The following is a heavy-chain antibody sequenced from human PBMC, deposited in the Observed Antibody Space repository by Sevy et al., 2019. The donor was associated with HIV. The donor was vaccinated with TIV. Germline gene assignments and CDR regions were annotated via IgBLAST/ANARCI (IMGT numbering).Heavy chain of an antibody. CDR2: LYNSGST. V-gene: IGHV4-39*01. J-gene: IGHJ2*01. CDR3: ATPRGTGWYEGTGGYVDF. Sequence: SETLSLTCTVSGGSVSSSSYYWGWIRQPSGKGLEWIGSLYNSGSTSYNPSLKSRVTISVDTSKNQFSLKLRSLTAAXTAVYFCATPRGTGWYEGTGGYVDFWGRGSLVTVSS. CDR1: GGSVSSSSYY. D-gene: IGHD6-19*01.